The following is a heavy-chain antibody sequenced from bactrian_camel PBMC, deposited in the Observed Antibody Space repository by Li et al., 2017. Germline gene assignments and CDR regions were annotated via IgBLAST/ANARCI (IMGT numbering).Heavy chain of an antibody. CDR3: AANVAGTDLTAFDY. D-gene: IGHD6*01. CDR1: GFTFSSYS. V-gene: IGHV3S6*01. J-gene: IGHJ6*01. CDR2: IYSDGETT. Sequence: HVQLVESGGGSVQAGGSLRLSCLASGFTFSSYSMNWVRQPLGKGLEWIAGIYSDGETTNYADSVKGRFTISRDNAKNTLYLQMNDLKTEDTAMYYCAANVAGTDLTAFDYWGQGTQVTVS.